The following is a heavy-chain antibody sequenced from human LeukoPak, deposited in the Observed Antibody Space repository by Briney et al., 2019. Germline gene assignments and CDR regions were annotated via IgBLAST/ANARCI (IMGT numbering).Heavy chain of an antibody. Sequence: GGSPRLSCAASGFTFSSYSMNWLRQAPGKGLEWVSSISSSSSYIYYADSVKGRFTISRDNAKNSLYLQMNSLRAEDTAVYYCARESTVTTSFDYWGQGTLVTVSS. CDR2: ISSSSSYI. D-gene: IGHD4-17*01. J-gene: IGHJ4*02. CDR1: GFTFSSYS. CDR3: ARESTVTTSFDY. V-gene: IGHV3-21*01.